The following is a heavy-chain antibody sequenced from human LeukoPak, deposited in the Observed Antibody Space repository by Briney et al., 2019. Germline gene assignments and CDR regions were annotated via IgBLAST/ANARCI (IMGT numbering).Heavy chain of an antibody. V-gene: IGHV1-69*04. D-gene: IGHD3-22*01. CDR3: ARGSNYYYDVTADYPRY. CDR2: IIPILGIA. J-gene: IGHJ4*02. Sequence: ASVKVSCKASGGTFSSYAISWVRQAPGQGLEWMGRIIPILGIANYAQKFQGRVTITADKSTSTVYMELNTLRSEDTAVYYCARGSNYYYDVTADYPRYWGQGTLVTVSS. CDR1: GGTFSSYA.